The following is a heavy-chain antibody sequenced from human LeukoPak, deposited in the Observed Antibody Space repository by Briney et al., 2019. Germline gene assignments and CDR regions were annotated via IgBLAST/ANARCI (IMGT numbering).Heavy chain of an antibody. D-gene: IGHD3-16*01. J-gene: IGHJ4*02. V-gene: IGHV3-23*01. Sequence: GGSLRLSCAASGFTFSSYAMSWVRQAPGKGLEWVSAISGSGGSTYYADSVKGRFTISRDNSKNTLYLQMNSLRVEDTAVYYCAKVRAPLWGKDYWGQGTLVTVSS. CDR1: GFTFSSYA. CDR3: AKVRAPLWGKDY. CDR2: ISGSGGST.